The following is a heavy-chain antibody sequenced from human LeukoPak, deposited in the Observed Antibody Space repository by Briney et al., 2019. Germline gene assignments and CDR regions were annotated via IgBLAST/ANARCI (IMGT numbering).Heavy chain of an antibody. Sequence: ASVKVFCNASGYTFTNNYLHWVRQAPGQGLEWMGMIYPRDGSTSYAQNFQGRVTVTRDTSTTTVHMELRGLRSEDTAVYYCARDQEGFDYWGQGTVVTVSS. V-gene: IGHV1-46*01. J-gene: IGHJ4*02. CDR2: IYPRDGST. CDR3: ARDQEGFDY. CDR1: GYTFTNNY.